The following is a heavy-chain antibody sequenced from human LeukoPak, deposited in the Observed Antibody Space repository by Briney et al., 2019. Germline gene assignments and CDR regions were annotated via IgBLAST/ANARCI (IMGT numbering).Heavy chain of an antibody. CDR2: IKYDGSDE. Sequence: GGSLRLSCVASGFTFRDYWMTWVRQAPGKGLECVANIKYDGSDEYYVDSVKGRFTISRDNAKNSVYLQMNSLRVEDTAVYYCARRNLFDYWGQGTVVTVSS. V-gene: IGHV3-7*01. CDR3: ARRNLFDY. J-gene: IGHJ4*02. D-gene: IGHD1-14*01. CDR1: GFTFRDYW.